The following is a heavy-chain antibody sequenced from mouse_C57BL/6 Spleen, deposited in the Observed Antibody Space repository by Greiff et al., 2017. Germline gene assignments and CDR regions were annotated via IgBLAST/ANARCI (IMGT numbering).Heavy chain of an antibody. CDR1: GYTFTSYW. V-gene: IGHV1-50*01. CDR3: ARYYGSSYGWYFDV. D-gene: IGHD1-1*01. J-gene: IGHJ1*03. Sequence: QVQLQQPGAELVKPGASVKLSCKASGYTFTSYWMQWVKQRPGQGLEWIGEIDPSDSYTNYNQKFKCKATLTVDTSSSTAYMQLSSLTSEDSAVYYCARYYGSSYGWYFDVWGTGTTVTVSS. CDR2: IDPSDSYT.